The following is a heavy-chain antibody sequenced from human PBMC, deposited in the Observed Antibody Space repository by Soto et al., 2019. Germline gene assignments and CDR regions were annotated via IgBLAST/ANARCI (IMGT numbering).Heavy chain of an antibody. CDR2: ISYSADKT. J-gene: IGHJ3*02. D-gene: IGHD1-7*01. CDR3: ARRARTATTNWGAFDI. V-gene: IGHV3-23*01. Sequence: GESLKISCAASGFTFSNYVMNWVRQAPGKGLEWVSTISYSADKTFYADSVKGRFTISRDNSRDTLFLQMNSLRADDAAVYYCARRARTATTNWGAFDIWGQGTMVTVSS. CDR1: GFTFSNYV.